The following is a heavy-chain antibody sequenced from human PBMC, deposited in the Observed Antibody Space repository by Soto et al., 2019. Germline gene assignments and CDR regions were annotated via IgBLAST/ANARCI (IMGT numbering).Heavy chain of an antibody. CDR2: ISRTSSFI. CDR3: ARGATVTTLRSFDP. J-gene: IGHJ5*02. D-gene: IGHD4-17*01. Sequence: GSLRLSCAASGFTFSNYSLNWVRQAPGKELEWVSSISRTSSFIYYADSVRGRFTISRDNAKNSLYLQMNSLRAEDTAVYYCARGATVTTLRSFDPWGQGTLVTVSS. V-gene: IGHV3-21*06. CDR1: GFTFSNYS.